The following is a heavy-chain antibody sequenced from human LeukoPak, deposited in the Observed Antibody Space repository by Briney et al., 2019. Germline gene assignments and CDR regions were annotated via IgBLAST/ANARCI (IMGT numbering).Heavy chain of an antibody. CDR1: GFTFSSYS. D-gene: IGHD4-17*01. J-gene: IGHJ3*02. CDR3: TRLWDYGDYGTAFDI. Sequence: GGSLRLSCAASGFTFSSYSMNWVRQAPGKGLEWVSYISSSSSTIYYADSVKGRFTISRDNAKNSLYLQMNSLRAEDTAVYYCTRLWDYGDYGTAFDIWGQGTMVTVSS. CDR2: ISSSSSTI. V-gene: IGHV3-48*01.